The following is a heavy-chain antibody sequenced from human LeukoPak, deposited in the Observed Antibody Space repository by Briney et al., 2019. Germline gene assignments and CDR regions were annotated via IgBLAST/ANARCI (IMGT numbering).Heavy chain of an antibody. D-gene: IGHD3-22*01. CDR2: IYTSGST. J-gene: IGHJ5*02. CDR1: GGSISSYY. V-gene: IGHV4-4*07. CDR3: ARATYYYDSSGYSLNWFDP. Sequence: SETLSLTCTVSGGSISSYYWSWIRQPAGKGLEWIGRIYTSGSTNYNPSLKSRVTTSVDTSKNQFSLKLSSVTAADTAVYYCARATYYYDSSGYSLNWFDPWGQGTLVTVSS.